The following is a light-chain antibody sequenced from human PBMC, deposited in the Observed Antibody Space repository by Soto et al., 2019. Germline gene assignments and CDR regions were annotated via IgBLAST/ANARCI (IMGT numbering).Light chain of an antibody. CDR2: DAS. CDR3: QQRSSWPPGYT. V-gene: IGKV3-11*01. Sequence: EIVLTQSPATLSLSPGERATLSCRASQSVSRYLAWYQQKPGQAPRLLIYDASSRAIGIPARFSGSGSGTDFTLTISSLEPEDFAGYYCQQRSSWPPGYTFGQGTKLEI. J-gene: IGKJ2*01. CDR1: QSVSRY.